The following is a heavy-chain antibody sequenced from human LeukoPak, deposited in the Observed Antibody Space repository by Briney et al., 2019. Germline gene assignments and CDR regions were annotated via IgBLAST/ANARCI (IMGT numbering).Heavy chain of an antibody. CDR1: GYTFTSHA. D-gene: IGHD6-13*01. V-gene: IGHV1-3*01. J-gene: IGHJ4*02. Sequence: ASVKVSCKASGYTFTSHAIQWVRQAPGQRFEWMGWIHAGNGNTKYSQNFQDRVTITRDTSASTAYMELTSLRLEDTAVYYCARRTGATGTDFWGQGTLVTVSS. CDR2: IHAGNGNT. CDR3: ARRTGATGTDF.